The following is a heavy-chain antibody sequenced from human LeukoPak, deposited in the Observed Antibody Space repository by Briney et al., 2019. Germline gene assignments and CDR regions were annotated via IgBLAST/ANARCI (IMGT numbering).Heavy chain of an antibody. V-gene: IGHV4-59*12. D-gene: IGHD6-19*01. CDR3: ARVPIAVAGTCFDY. CDR1: GGSISGYY. J-gene: IGHJ4*02. CDR2: ISYSGST. Sequence: GTLSLTCTVSGGSISGYYWSWIRQPPGKGLEWVGYISYSGSTNYNPSLKSRVTISVDTSKNQFSLKLSSVTAADTAVYYCARVPIAVAGTCFDYWGQGTLVTVSS.